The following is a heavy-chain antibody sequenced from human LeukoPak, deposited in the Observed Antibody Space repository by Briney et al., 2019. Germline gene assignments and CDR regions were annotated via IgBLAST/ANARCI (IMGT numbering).Heavy chain of an antibody. CDR3: AKDDRWLQFCC. CDR1: GFTFSSHG. Sequence: GGSLRLSCAASGFTFSSHGMNWVRQAPGKGLEWVSGIIPSGHTTYYADSVRGRCTISRDNSRNTLYLQMNSLRAEDTAVYYCAKDDRWLQFCCWGQGTLVTVSS. J-gene: IGHJ4*02. D-gene: IGHD5-24*01. CDR2: IIPSGHTT. V-gene: IGHV3-23*01.